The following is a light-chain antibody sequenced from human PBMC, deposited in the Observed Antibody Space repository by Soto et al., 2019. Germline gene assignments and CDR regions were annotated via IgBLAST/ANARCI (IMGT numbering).Light chain of an antibody. J-gene: IGLJ1*01. CDR2: ETS. V-gene: IGLV2-23*01. CDR1: SSDFGSYKF. Sequence: QSVLAQPASVCGTPGQSVTISCTGTSSDFGSYKFASWYQHHPGKVPKVIIYETSKRPSGVSDRFSGSKSGNTASLTISGLQAEDEADYYCFSFTSTNTHVFGSGTKVTVL. CDR3: FSFTSTNTHV.